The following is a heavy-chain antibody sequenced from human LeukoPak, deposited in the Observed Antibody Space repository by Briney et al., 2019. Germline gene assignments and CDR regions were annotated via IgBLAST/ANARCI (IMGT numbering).Heavy chain of an antibody. CDR3: ARAGLARDYFDY. Sequence: KAGGSLRLSCAASGFTFSSYSMNWVRQAPGKGLEWVSSISSSSSYIYYADSVKGRFTISRDNAKNSLYLQMNSLRAEDTAVYYCARAGLARDYFDYWGQGTLVTVSS. V-gene: IGHV3-21*01. CDR1: GFTFSSYS. D-gene: IGHD6-19*01. CDR2: ISSSSSYI. J-gene: IGHJ4*02.